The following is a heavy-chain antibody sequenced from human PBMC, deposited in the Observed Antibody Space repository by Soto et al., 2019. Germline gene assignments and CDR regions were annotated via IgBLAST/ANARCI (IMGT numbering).Heavy chain of an antibody. D-gene: IGHD6-19*01. CDR1: GFTFSSYA. CDR3: AKDGGPRSSGRPPYYFDY. Sequence: EVQLLESGGGLVQPGGSLRLSCAASGFTFSSYAMSWVRQAPGKGLEWVSAISGSGGSTYYADSVKGRFTISRDNSKNTLYLQMNSLRAEDTAVYYCAKDGGPRSSGRPPYYFDYWGQGTLVTVSS. CDR2: ISGSGGST. J-gene: IGHJ4*02. V-gene: IGHV3-23*01.